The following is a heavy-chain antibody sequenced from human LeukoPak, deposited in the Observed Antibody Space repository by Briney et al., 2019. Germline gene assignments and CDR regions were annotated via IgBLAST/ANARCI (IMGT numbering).Heavy chain of an antibody. CDR2: IYYSGST. D-gene: IGHD6-25*01. V-gene: IGHV4-31*03. J-gene: IGHJ4*02. CDR1: GGSISSGGYY. Sequence: KSSQTLSLTCTVSGGSISSGGYYWSWICQHPGKGLEWIGYIYYSGSTYYNPSLKSRVTISVDTSKNQFSLKLSSVTAADTAVYYCARDSGNYFDYWGQGTLVTVSS. CDR3: ARDSGNYFDY.